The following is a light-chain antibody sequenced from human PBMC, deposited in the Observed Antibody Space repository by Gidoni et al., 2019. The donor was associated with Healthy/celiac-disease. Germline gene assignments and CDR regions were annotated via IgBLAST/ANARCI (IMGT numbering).Light chain of an antibody. Sequence: QSALTQPAAVTGSPGQAITISCTGTSSDVGSYNLVSWYQQHPAKAPKLMIYEGSKRPSGVSNRFSGSQSGNTASLTLSGLPAEDEADYSCCSSACSSTWVFGGGTKLTVL. J-gene: IGLJ3*02. CDR2: EGS. CDR1: SSDVGSYNL. CDR3: CSSACSSTWV. V-gene: IGLV2-23*01.